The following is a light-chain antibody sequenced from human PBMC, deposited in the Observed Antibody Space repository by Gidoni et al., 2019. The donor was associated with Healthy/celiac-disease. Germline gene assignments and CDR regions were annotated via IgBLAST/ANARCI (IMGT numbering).Light chain of an antibody. CDR3: QQRSNWRFT. J-gene: IGKJ3*01. V-gene: IGKV3-11*01. Sequence: EIVLTQSPATLSLSPGERATLSCRASQSVSSYLDWYQQKPGQAPRLLIYDASSRATGIPARFSGSGSGTDFTLNISSLEPEDFAVYYCQQRSNWRFTFGPGTKVDIK. CDR2: DAS. CDR1: QSVSSY.